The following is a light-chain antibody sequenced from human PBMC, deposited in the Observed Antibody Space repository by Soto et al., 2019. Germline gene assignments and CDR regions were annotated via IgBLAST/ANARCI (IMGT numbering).Light chain of an antibody. Sequence: QSALTQPASVSGSPGQSITISCTGTSSDVGGYNRVSWYQQHPDKAPKLIIYEVTNRPSGISNRFSGSKSGDTASLTISGLQAEDEADYYCYSYRSGSAHVFXTGTKVTVL. V-gene: IGLV2-14*01. CDR3: YSYRSGSAHV. J-gene: IGLJ1*01. CDR1: SSDVGGYNR. CDR2: EVT.